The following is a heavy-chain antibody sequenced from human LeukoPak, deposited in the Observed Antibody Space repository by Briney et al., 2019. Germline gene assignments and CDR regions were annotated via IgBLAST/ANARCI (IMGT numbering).Heavy chain of an antibody. CDR2: ISYDGGDK. J-gene: IGHJ4*02. Sequence: PGGSLRLTCAASGFTFRSYSIHWVRQAPGKGLEWVAVISYDGGDKYYADSVKGRFTISRDNSKNTLYLQMNSLRAEDTAVYYCAKDYDVAAAGYYFDYWGQGTLVTVST. V-gene: IGHV3-30*18. CDR3: AKDYDVAAAGYYFDY. CDR1: GFTFRSYS. D-gene: IGHD6-13*01.